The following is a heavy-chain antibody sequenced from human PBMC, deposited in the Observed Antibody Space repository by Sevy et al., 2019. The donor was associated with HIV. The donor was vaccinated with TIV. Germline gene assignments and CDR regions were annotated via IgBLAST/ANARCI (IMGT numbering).Heavy chain of an antibody. J-gene: IGHJ1*01. CDR3: ALVRLSSDVAEYFQN. Sequence: GGSLRLSCAASGFTFDTYWMQWVRQAPGKGLEWVATISFDASNKHYADSVKGRFTISRDNFQNSLFLQMNSLRPEDTAVYYCALVRLSSDVAEYFQNWGQGTLVTVSS. CDR1: GFTFDTYW. D-gene: IGHD6-13*01. CDR2: ISFDASNK. V-gene: IGHV3-30*03.